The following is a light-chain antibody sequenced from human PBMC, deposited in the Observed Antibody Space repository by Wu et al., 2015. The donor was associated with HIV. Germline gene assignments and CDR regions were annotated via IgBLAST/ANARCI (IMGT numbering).Light chain of an antibody. CDR1: QSVSSSY. CDR2: GAS. J-gene: IGKJ5*01. V-gene: IGKV3-20*01. CDR3: QHYGSSPIT. Sequence: EIVLTQFPGTLSLSPGERATLSCRASQSVSSSYLVWYQQKPGQAPRLLIYGASSRATGHPQTGSVAVGLGQTSLSPSVDWSLKILQLYYCQHYGSSPITFGQGTRLEIK.